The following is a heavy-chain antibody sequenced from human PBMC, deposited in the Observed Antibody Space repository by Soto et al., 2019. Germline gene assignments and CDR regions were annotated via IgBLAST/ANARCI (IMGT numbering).Heavy chain of an antibody. J-gene: IGHJ4*02. D-gene: IGHD3-3*01. Sequence: QVQLQESGPGLVKPSQTLSLTCSVSGGSITSGGYSWTWIRHQPGKALQWIGYVFDSGKTYYNPSLKGRLTISVDNAKNLFSLELSSVTAADTAVYFCARGSGYYRNFDSWGQGTLVSVSS. CDR2: VFDSGKT. V-gene: IGHV4-31*02. CDR1: GGSITSGGYS. CDR3: ARGSGYYRNFDS.